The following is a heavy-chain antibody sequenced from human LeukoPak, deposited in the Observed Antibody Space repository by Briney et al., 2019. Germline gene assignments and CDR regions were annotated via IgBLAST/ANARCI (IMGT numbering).Heavy chain of an antibody. CDR3: AGQTTVTTSGGDAFDI. CDR2: ISYSGST. Sequence: SETLSLTCTVSGGSISRSTYYWGWIRQPPGMGLEWIGSISYSGSTYYNSSLKSRVTISSDTSRNQFSLRLSSVTAADTAVYYCAGQTTVTTSGGDAFDIWGQGTMVTVSS. V-gene: IGHV4-39*01. CDR1: GGSISRSTYY. D-gene: IGHD4-17*01. J-gene: IGHJ3*02.